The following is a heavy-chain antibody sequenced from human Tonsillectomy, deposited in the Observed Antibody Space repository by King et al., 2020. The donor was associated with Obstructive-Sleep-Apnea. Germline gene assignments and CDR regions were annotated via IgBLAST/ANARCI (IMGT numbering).Heavy chain of an antibody. J-gene: IGHJ4*02. Sequence: QLVQSGAEVKKPGASVKVSCKASGYSFTGYYMHWVRQAPGQGLEWMGWINPNSGGRKFAQKLQGRVTMTRDTSISTAYMELRRLRPVDTAVYYCARAFSGPNDYWGQGTLVTVSS. CDR3: ARAFSGPNDY. CDR2: INPNSGGR. CDR1: GYSFTGYY. V-gene: IGHV1-2*02. D-gene: IGHD6-19*01.